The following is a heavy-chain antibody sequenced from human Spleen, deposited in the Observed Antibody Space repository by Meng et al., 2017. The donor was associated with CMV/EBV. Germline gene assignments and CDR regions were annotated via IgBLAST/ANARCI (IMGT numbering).Heavy chain of an antibody. J-gene: IGHJ6*02. CDR3: ARGGGHCSSTSCFTSSGYYYGMDV. Sequence: ASVKVSCKASGGTFSSYAISWVRQAPGQGLEWMGIINPSGGSTSYAQKFQGRVTMTRDTSTSTVYMELSSLRSEDTAVYYCARGGGHCSSTSCFTSSGYYYGMDVWGQGTTVTVSS. D-gene: IGHD2-2*01. CDR2: INPSGGST. V-gene: IGHV1-46*01. CDR1: GGTFSSYA.